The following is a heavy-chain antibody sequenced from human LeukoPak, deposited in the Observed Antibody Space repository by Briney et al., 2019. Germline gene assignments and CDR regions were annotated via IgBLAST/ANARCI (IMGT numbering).Heavy chain of an antibody. D-gene: IGHD3-16*01. CDR3: TRGGRGSDAFDY. J-gene: IGHJ4*02. Sequence: GGSLRLSCTASGFTFGDYAMSWVRQAPGKGLEWVGFIRSKAYGGTTEYAASVKGRFTISRDDSKSIAYLQMNSLKTEDTAVYYCTRGGRGSDAFDYWGQGTLVTVSS. CDR1: GFTFGDYA. CDR2: IRSKAYGGTT. V-gene: IGHV3-49*04.